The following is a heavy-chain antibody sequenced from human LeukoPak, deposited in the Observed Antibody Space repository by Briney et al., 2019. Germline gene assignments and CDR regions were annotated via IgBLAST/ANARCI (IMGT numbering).Heavy chain of an antibody. V-gene: IGHV3-13*01. J-gene: IGHJ4*02. Sequence: GGSLRLSCAASGLSFSNYDLHWVRQPTGKGLEWVSAIGAGHDTYYSDSVRGRFTISRENGKNSLFLQMNSLRAGDTAVYYCANVRVGWGQGTLVTVSS. D-gene: IGHD2-8*02. CDR1: GLSFSNYD. CDR3: ANVRVG. CDR2: IGAGHDT.